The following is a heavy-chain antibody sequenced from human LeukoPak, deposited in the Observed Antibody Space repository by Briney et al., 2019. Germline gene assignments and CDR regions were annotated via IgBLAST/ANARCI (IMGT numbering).Heavy chain of an antibody. CDR3: ARDVRGYSYGYRYFDL. V-gene: IGHV3-20*01. D-gene: IGHD5-18*01. Sequence: GGSLRLSCAASGFTFDDYGMSWVRQAPGKGLEWVSGINWNGGSTGYADSVKGRFTISRDNAKNSLYLQMNSLRAEDTALYHCARDVRGYSYGYRYFDLWGRGTLVTVSS. CDR2: INWNGGST. CDR1: GFTFDDYG. J-gene: IGHJ2*01.